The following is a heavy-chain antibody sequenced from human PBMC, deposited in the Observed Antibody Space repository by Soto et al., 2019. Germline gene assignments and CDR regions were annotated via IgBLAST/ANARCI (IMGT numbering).Heavy chain of an antibody. D-gene: IGHD3-3*01. J-gene: IGHJ2*01. Sequence: GGSLRLSCAASGFTFSSYWMHWVRQAPGKGLVWVSRINSDGSSTSYADSVKGRFTISRDNAKNTLYLQMNSLRAEDTAVYYCARFGSGGFHWYFDLWGRGTLVTVSS. V-gene: IGHV3-74*01. CDR3: ARFGSGGFHWYFDL. CDR1: GFTFSSYW. CDR2: INSDGSST.